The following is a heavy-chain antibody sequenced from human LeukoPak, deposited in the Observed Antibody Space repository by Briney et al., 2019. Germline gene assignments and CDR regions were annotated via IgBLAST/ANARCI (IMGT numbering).Heavy chain of an antibody. Sequence: SETLSLTCAVYGGSFSGYYWSWIRQPPGKGLEWIGEINHSGSTNYNPSLKSRVTISVDTSKNQFSLKLSSVTAADTAVYYCARHPLAPVDPWDIVVVPAADYYFDYRGQGTLDTVSS. D-gene: IGHD2-2*01. J-gene: IGHJ4*02. CDR1: GGSFSGYY. V-gene: IGHV4-34*01. CDR2: INHSGST. CDR3: ARHPLAPVDPWDIVVVPAADYYFDY.